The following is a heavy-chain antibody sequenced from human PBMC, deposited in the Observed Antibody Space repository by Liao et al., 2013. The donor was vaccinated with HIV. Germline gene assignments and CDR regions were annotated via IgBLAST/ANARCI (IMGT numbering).Heavy chain of an antibody. D-gene: IGHD3-3*01. J-gene: IGHJ4*02. Sequence: QVQLQESGPGLVKPSETLSLTCTVSGGSISSSSYYWGWIRQPPGKGLEWIGSIYYSGSTYYNPSLKSRVTISVDRPRNQFSLNLRSVTAADTAVYYCARGLWGNDFWSGYLFDKWGQGTPVIVS. CDR1: GGSISSSSYY. CDR3: ARGLWGNDFWSGYLFDK. V-gene: IGHV4-39*07. CDR2: IYYSGST.